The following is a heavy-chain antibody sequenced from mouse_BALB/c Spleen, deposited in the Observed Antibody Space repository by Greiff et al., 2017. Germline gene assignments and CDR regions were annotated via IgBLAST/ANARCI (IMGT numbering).Heavy chain of an antibody. CDR3: ARGYGRAMDY. CDR2: INPGSGGT. V-gene: IGHV1-54*01. Sequence: QVQLQQSGAELVRPGTSVKVSCKASGYAFTNYLIEWVKQRPGQGLEWIGVINPGSGGTNYNEKFKGKATLTADKSSSTAYMQLSSLTSDDSAVYCCARGYGRAMDYWGQGTSVTVSS. CDR1: GYAFTNYL. D-gene: IGHD1-1*01. J-gene: IGHJ4*01.